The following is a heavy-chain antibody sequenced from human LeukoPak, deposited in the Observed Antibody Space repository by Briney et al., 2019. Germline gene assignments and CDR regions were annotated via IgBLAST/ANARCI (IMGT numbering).Heavy chain of an antibody. Sequence: PVASVTVSCKASGYTFTGYYMHWVRQAPGQGLEWMGWINPNSSGTNYAQKFQGRVTMTRDTSISTAYMELSRLRSDDTAVYYCADWNDRGLDAFDIWGQGTMVTVSS. V-gene: IGHV1-2*02. CDR2: INPNSSGT. CDR3: ADWNDRGLDAFDI. D-gene: IGHD1-1*01. CDR1: GYTFTGYY. J-gene: IGHJ3*02.